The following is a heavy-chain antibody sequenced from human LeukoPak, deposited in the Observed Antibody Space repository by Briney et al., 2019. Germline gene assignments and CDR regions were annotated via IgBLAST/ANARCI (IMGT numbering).Heavy chain of an antibody. D-gene: IGHD3-22*01. Sequence: ASVKVSCKASGYTFTSYDINWVRQATGQGLEWMGWMNPNSGNTGYAQKFQGRVTITRNTSISTAYMELSSLRSEDTAVYYCARGYDSSGYYYSYYYYYYMDVWGKGTTVTVS. J-gene: IGHJ6*03. V-gene: IGHV1-8*03. CDR3: ARGYDSSGYYYSYYYYYYMDV. CDR1: GYTFTSYD. CDR2: MNPNSGNT.